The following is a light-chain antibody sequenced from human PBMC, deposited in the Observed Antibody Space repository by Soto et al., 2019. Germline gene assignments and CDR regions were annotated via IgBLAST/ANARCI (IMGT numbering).Light chain of an antibody. J-gene: IGKJ1*01. CDR3: QQYNEWPRT. V-gene: IGKV3-15*01. Sequence: PVALVPLSCMAIQNVNYNLAWYQQKPGQAPRLLLYGVYTKATGVPDRFSGSGSGTEFTLTIISLQSEDFAVYYCQQYNEWPRTFGQGTKVDIK. CDR1: QNVNYN. CDR2: GVY.